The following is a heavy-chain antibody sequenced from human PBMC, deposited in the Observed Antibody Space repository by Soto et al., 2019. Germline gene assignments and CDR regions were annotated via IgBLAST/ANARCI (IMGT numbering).Heavy chain of an antibody. J-gene: IGHJ3*02. Sequence: EVQLVESGGGLVQPGGSLRLSCAASGFTVSSNYMSWVRQAPGKGLEWVSVIYSGGSTYYADSVKGRFTISRHNSKNTLYLQMNSLRAEDTAVYYCARSKLSGFREAAFDIWGQGTMVTVSS. CDR2: IYSGGST. D-gene: IGHD5-12*01. CDR1: GFTVSSNY. V-gene: IGHV3-53*04. CDR3: ARSKLSGFREAAFDI.